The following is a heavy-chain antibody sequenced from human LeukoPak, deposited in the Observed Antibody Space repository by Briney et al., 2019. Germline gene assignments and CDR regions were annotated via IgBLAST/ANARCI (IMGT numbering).Heavy chain of an antibody. CDR1: GFPFSSYG. CDR2: IRYDGKTE. V-gene: IGHV3-30*02. CDR3: AKDLNTVVMQYFDS. Sequence: GGSLRLSCTGSGFPFSSYGMHWVRQTPGRGLEWVAFIRYDGKTEYYADSVKGRFTIAREDPHSTIHLHMKDLRHGDAAVYFCAKDLNTVVMQYFDSWGQGTLVSVSS. J-gene: IGHJ4*02. D-gene: IGHD2-21*01.